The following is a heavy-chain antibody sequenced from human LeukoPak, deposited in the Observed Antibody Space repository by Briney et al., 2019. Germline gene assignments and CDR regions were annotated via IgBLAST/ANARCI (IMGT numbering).Heavy chain of an antibody. Sequence: GGSLRLSCAASEFTFSNYWMTWVRQTPGKGLEWVGNINRDGSEKYYVDSVKGRFTISRDNARSSLYLQMSKLRADDTAVYYCARLSAYYYGSYFYYYMDVWGKGTTVTVSS. D-gene: IGHD3-10*01. CDR1: EFTFSNYW. J-gene: IGHJ6*03. CDR2: INRDGSEK. V-gene: IGHV3-7*01. CDR3: ARLSAYYYGSYFYYYMDV.